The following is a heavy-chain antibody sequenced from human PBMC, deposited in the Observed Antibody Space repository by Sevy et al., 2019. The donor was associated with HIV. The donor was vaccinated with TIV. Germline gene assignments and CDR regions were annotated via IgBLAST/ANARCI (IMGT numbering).Heavy chain of an antibody. D-gene: IGHD6-19*01. CDR1: GGSITSLY. V-gene: IGHV4-59*11. CDR3: AGENAVSRGYS. CDR2: IYYTGHI. J-gene: IGHJ4*02. Sequence: SETLSLTCTVSGGSITSLYWNWIRQPPGKGLEWIANIYYTGHINYNPSLKSRVTLSLDTSKNQFSLRLSSVTAADTAMYYCAGENAVSRGYSWGQGTLVTVSS.